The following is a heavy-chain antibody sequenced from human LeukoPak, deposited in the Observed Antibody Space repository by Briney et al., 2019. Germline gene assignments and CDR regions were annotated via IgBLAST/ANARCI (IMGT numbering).Heavy chain of an antibody. J-gene: IGHJ4*02. V-gene: IGHV3-30*18. CDR1: GFTFSSYG. Sequence: GGSLRLSCAASGFTFSSYGMHWVRQAPGKGLEWVAVISYDGSNKYYADSVKGRFTISRDNSKNTLYLQMNSLRAEDTAVYYCAKDQGEYSSGRYPDDWGQGTLVTVSS. CDR2: ISYDGSNK. D-gene: IGHD6-19*01. CDR3: AKDQGEYSSGRYPDD.